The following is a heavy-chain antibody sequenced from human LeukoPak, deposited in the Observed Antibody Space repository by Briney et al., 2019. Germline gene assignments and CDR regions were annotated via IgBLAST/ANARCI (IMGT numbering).Heavy chain of an antibody. V-gene: IGHV4-59*01. J-gene: IGHJ4*02. CDR1: GGSISSYY. D-gene: IGHD1-14*01. Sequence: SETLSFTCTVSGGSISSYYWSWIRQPPGKGLEWIGYIYYSGSTNYNPSLKSRVTISVDTSKNQFSLKLSSVTAADTAVYYCASSPTAPDRLGDYFDYWGQGTLVTVSS. CDR2: IYYSGST. CDR3: ASSPTAPDRLGDYFDY.